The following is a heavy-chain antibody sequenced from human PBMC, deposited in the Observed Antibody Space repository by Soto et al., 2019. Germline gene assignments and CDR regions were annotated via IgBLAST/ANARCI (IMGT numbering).Heavy chain of an antibody. CDR2: IYYSGST. CDR3: ASGGSYYRHGFDY. V-gene: IGHV4-39*01. D-gene: IGHD1-26*01. CDR1: GGSISSSSYY. Sequence: KTSETLSLTCTVSGGSISSSSYYWGWIRQPPGEGLEWIGSIYYSGSTYYNPSLKSRVTISVDTSKNQFSLKLSSVTAADTAVYYCASGGSYYRHGFDYWGQGTLVTVSS. J-gene: IGHJ4*02.